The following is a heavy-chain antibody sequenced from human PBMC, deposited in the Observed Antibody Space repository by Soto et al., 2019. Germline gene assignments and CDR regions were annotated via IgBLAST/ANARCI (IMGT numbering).Heavy chain of an antibody. CDR2: ISWNSGSI. J-gene: IGHJ4*02. V-gene: IGHV3-9*01. Sequence: ESGGGLVQPGRSLRLSCAASGFTFDDYAMHWVRQAPGKGLEWVSGISWNSGSIGYVDSVKGRFTISRDNAKNSLYLQMNSLRAEDTALYYCVKAAAGTSQDYWGQGTLVTVSS. CDR1: GFTFDDYA. D-gene: IGHD6-13*01. CDR3: VKAAAGTSQDY.